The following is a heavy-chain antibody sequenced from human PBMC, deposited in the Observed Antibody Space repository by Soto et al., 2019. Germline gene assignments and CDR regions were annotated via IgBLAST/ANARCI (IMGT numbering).Heavy chain of an antibody. J-gene: IGHJ5*02. CDR2: IYYSGST. Sequence: SETLSLTCTVSGGSISSSSYYWGWIRQPPGKGLEWIGSIYYSGSTYYNPSLKSRVTISVDTSKNQFSLRLSSVTAADTAVYYCARQSTTPRIVATPNWFDPWGQGILVTVSS. D-gene: IGHD5-12*01. V-gene: IGHV4-39*01. CDR3: ARQSTTPRIVATPNWFDP. CDR1: GGSISSSSYY.